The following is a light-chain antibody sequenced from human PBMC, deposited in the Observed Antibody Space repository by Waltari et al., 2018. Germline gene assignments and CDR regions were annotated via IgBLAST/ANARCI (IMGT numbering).Light chain of an antibody. J-gene: IGLJ2*01. Sequence: QSVLTQPPSASGTPWQRVTISCSGSSSNIGKNTVNWYQQLPGTAPQLVIYFNEQRPSGVPDRVSGSKSGTSASLAISGLQSEDEADFHCAVWDDSLNGLIFGGGTKLTVL. V-gene: IGLV1-44*01. CDR2: FNE. CDR3: AVWDDSLNGLI. CDR1: SSNIGKNT.